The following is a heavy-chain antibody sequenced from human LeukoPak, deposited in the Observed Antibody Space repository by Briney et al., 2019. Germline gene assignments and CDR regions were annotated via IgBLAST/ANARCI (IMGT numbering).Heavy chain of an antibody. CDR2: ISSSGSTI. CDR1: GFTFSSYG. D-gene: IGHD1-26*01. V-gene: IGHV3-48*04. Sequence: GGSLRLSCAASGFTFSSYGMSWVRQAPGKGLEWVSYISSSGSTIYYADSVKGRFTISRDNAKNSLYLQMNSLRAEDTAVYYCARDNSVGDVAWWFDPWGQGTLVTVSS. J-gene: IGHJ5*02. CDR3: ARDNSVGDVAWWFDP.